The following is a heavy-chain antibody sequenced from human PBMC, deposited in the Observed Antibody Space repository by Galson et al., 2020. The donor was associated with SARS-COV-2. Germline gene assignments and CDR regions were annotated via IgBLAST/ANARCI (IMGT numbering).Heavy chain of an antibody. CDR1: GFTFSSYW. Sequence: GGSLRLSCAASGFTFSSYWMSWVRQAPGKGLEWVANIKQDGSEKYYVDSVKGRFTISRDNAKNSLYLQMNSLRAEDTAVYYCARVDYGEGSWFDPWGQGTLVTVCS. CDR2: IKQDGSEK. V-gene: IGHV3-7*03. J-gene: IGHJ5*02. D-gene: IGHD4-17*01. CDR3: ARVDYGEGSWFDP.